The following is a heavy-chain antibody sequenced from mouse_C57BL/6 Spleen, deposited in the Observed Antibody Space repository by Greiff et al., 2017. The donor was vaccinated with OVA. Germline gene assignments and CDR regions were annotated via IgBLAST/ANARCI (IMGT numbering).Heavy chain of an antibody. V-gene: IGHV1-19*01. J-gene: IGHJ4*01. Sequence: VQLQQSGPVLVKPGASVKMSCKASGYTFTDYYMQFVNHHHGKSLYRIGVIYPYNGGTSYNQKFKGKATLTVDKSSSTAYMERNSLTSEESAVYYCARNLRSGVYAMDYWGQGNSVTVSS. CDR2: IYPYNGGT. CDR1: GYTFTDYY. D-gene: IGHD5-1*01. CDR3: ARNLRSGVYAMDY.